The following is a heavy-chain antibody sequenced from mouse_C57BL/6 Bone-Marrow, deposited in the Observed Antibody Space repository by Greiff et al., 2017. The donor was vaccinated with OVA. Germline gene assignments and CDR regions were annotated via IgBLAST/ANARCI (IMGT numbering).Heavy chain of an antibody. J-gene: IGHJ1*03. D-gene: IGHD1-1*01. CDR2: LTPSNGGT. CDR1: GYTFTSYW. CDR3: ARYGNYGYIDV. Sequence: QVQLQQPGTELVKPGASVKLSCKASGYTFTSYWMHWVKQRPGQGLEWIGNLTPSNGGTNYNEKFKSKATLTVDKSSSTAYMQRSSLTSEDSAVYYWARYGNYGYIDVWGKGTTVTVSS. V-gene: IGHV1-53*01.